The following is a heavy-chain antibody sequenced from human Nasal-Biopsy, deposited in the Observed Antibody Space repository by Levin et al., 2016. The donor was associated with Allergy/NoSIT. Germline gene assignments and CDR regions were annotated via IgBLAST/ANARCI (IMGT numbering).Heavy chain of an antibody. Sequence: GESLKISCVASGFTFSNYEMNWVRQAPGKGLEWISYIRTSGGASTIYYADSVKGRFTISRDNFLNTLYLQMSSLRAEDTAVYYCAQTPLARPASYWGQGTLVTVSS. J-gene: IGHJ4*02. CDR1: GFTFSNYE. CDR3: AQTPLARPASY. CDR2: IRTSGGASTI. V-gene: IGHV3-48*03.